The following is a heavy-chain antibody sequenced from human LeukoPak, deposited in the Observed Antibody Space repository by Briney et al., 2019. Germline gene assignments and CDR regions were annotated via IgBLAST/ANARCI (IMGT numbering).Heavy chain of an antibody. J-gene: IGHJ5*02. CDR3: ARGLSSGSWSNWFDP. D-gene: IGHD1-26*01. CDR1: GGSISSYY. Sequence: NPSGTLSLTCTVSGGSISSYYWSWIRQPPGKGLEWIGYIYYSGSTNYNPSLKSRVTISVDTSKNQFSLKLSSLTAADTAVYYCARGLSSGSWSNWFDPWGQGTLVTVSS. V-gene: IGHV4-59*01. CDR2: IYYSGST.